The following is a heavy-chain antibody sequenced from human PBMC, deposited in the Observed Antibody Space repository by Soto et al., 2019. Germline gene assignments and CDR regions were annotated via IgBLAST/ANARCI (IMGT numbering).Heavy chain of an antibody. CDR2: INHSGST. CDR3: ARGTMYYDFWSGYYPPTRNWFDP. J-gene: IGHJ5*02. CDR1: GGSISSSSYY. V-gene: IGHV4-39*07. D-gene: IGHD3-3*01. Sequence: SETLSLTCTVSGGSISSSSYYWGWIRQPPGKGLEWIGEINHSGSTNYNPSLKSRVTISVDTSKNQFSLKLSSVTAADTAVYYCARGTMYYDFWSGYYPPTRNWFDPWGQGTLVTVSS.